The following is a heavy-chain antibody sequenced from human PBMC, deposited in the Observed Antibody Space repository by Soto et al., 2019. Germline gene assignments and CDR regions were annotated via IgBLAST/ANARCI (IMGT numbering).Heavy chain of an antibody. D-gene: IGHD6-13*01. CDR1: GGSISSSSYY. V-gene: IGHV4-39*01. CDR2: IYYSGST. J-gene: IGHJ6*03. Sequence: SETLSLTCTVSGGSISSSSYYWGWIRQPPGKGLEWIGSIYYSGSTYYNPSLKSRVTISVDTSKNQFSLKLSSVTAADTAVYYCARPGGAAGNYYYYMDVWGKGTTVTVSS. CDR3: ARPGGAAGNYYYYMDV.